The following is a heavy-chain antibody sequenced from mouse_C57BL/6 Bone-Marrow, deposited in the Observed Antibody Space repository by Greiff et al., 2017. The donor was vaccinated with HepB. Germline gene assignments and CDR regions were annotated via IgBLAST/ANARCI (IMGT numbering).Heavy chain of an antibody. V-gene: IGHV5-6*01. D-gene: IGHD1-1*01. CDR3: ARHPYYGSSYLYFDV. Sequence: EVQLQQSGGDLVKPGGSLKLSCAASGFTFSSYGMSWVRQTPDKRLEWVATISSGGSYTYYPDSVKGRFTISRDNAKNTLYLQMSSLKSEDTAMYYCARHPYYGSSYLYFDVWGTGTTVTVSS. CDR1: GFTFSSYG. J-gene: IGHJ1*03. CDR2: ISSGGSYT.